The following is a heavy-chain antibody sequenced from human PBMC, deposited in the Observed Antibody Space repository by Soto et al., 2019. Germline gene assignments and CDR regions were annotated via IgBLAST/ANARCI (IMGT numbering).Heavy chain of an antibody. CDR1: GFTFSSDW. D-gene: IGHD2-15*01. J-gene: IGHJ4*02. V-gene: IGHV3-74*01. CDR2: INSDGSST. CDR3: ASTVVTGY. Sequence: EVQLVESGGGLVQPGGSLRLSCAVSGFTFSSDWMHWVRQAPGKGQVWVSRINSDGSSTSYADSVKGRFTISRDNAKNTLYLQMNSLRAEDTAVYYCASTVVTGYWGQGTLVTVSS.